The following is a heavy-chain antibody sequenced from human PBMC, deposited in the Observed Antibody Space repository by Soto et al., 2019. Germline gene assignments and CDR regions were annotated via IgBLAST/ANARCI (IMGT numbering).Heavy chain of an antibody. J-gene: IGHJ4*02. CDR3: ARKSIIYDFWSGPQFDY. Sequence: GGSLRLSCASSGFTFSDYYMSWIRQAPGKGLEWVSYISSSVSTIYYEDSVKGHFTISRDNAKNSLYRQMNSLRAEDTAVFYCARKSIIYDFWSGPQFDYWGQGTLVTVS. CDR2: ISSSVSTI. CDR1: GFTFSDYY. V-gene: IGHV3-11*01. D-gene: IGHD3-3*01.